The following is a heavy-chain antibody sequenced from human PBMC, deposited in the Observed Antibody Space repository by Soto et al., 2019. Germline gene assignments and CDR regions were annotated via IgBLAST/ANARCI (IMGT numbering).Heavy chain of an antibody. CDR3: AKDPIMAGTTRGAFDY. Sequence: GGSLRLSCAASGFTFSSYAISWVRQAPGKGLEWVSAISGGGGSTYYADSVKGRFTISRDNSKNTLYLQMNSLRAEDTALFYCAKDPIMAGTTRGAFDYWGQGTLVTVSS. CDR2: ISGGGGST. J-gene: IGHJ4*02. D-gene: IGHD6-19*01. V-gene: IGHV3-23*01. CDR1: GFTFSSYA.